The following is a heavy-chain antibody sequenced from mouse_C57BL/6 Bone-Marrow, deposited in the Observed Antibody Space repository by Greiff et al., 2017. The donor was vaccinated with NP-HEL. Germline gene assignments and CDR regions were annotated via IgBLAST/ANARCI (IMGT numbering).Heavy chain of an antibody. CDR1: GFTFSSYA. CDR3: TRGYYPYYFDY. Sequence: EVKLVESGEGLVKPGGSLKLSCAASGFTFSSYAMSWVRQTPEKRLEWVAYISSGGDYIYYADTVKGRFTISRDNARNTLYLQMSSLKSEDTAMYYCTRGYYPYYFDYWGQGTTLTVSS. CDR2: ISSGGDYI. V-gene: IGHV5-9-1*02. J-gene: IGHJ2*01. D-gene: IGHD1-1*01.